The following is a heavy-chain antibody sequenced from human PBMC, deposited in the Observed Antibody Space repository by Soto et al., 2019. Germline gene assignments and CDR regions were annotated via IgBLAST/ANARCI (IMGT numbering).Heavy chain of an antibody. CDR1: GVTSSDYI. D-gene: IGHD3-10*01. CDR2: VRNKARSCTT. Sequence: EVQLVQSGGGLVQPGGSLRLSCAASGVTSSDYIMDWVRQAPGKGLEWVGRVRNKARSCTTDYAASVKGRFTISRDDSKNSVFLQMNSLRTEDTAVYYCATDRSWTYDYWGQGTLVNVST. J-gene: IGHJ4*02. CDR3: ATDRSWTYDY. V-gene: IGHV3-72*01.